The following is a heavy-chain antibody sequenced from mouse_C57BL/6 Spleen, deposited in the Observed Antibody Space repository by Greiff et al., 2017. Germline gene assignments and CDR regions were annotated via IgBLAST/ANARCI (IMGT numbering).Heavy chain of an antibody. CDR3: ARGFYYDYDWFAY. CDR1: GFTFSDYG. V-gene: IGHV5-17*01. J-gene: IGHJ3*01. D-gene: IGHD2-4*01. Sequence: EVKLVESGGGLVKPGGSLKLSCAASGFTFSDYGMHWVRQAPEKGLEWVAYISRGSSTIYYADTVKGRFTISRDNAKNTLFLQMTSLRSEDTAMYYCARGFYYDYDWFAYWGQGTLVTVSA. CDR2: ISRGSSTI.